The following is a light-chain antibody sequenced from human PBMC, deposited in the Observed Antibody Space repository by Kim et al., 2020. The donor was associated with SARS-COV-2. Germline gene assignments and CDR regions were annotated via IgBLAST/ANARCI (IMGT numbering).Light chain of an antibody. CDR2: GKN. Sequence: VALGQTVRITCQGDSLRSYYATWCQQKPGSAPILVIYGKNNRPSGIPDRFSGSSSGNTASLTITGTQAGDEADYYCNSRDSNDNVVFGGGTQLTVL. CDR1: SLRSYY. J-gene: IGLJ2*01. CDR3: NSRDSNDNVV. V-gene: IGLV3-19*01.